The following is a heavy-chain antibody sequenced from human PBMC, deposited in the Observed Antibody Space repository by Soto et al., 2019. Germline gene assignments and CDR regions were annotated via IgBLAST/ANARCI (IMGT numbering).Heavy chain of an antibody. CDR3: ARDQYYDFWSGYSFNWFDP. D-gene: IGHD3-3*01. Sequence: PGGSLRLSCAASGFTFSSYSMNWVRQAPGKGLEWVSSISSSGSYIYYADSVKGRFTISRDNAKNSLYLQMNSLRAEDTAVYYCARDQYYDFWSGYSFNWFDPWGQGTLVTVSS. V-gene: IGHV3-21*01. CDR1: GFTFSSYS. J-gene: IGHJ5*02. CDR2: ISSSGSYI.